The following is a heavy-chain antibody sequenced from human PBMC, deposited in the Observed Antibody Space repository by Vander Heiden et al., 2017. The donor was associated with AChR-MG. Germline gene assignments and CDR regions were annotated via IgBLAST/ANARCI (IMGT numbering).Heavy chain of an antibody. D-gene: IGHD3-16*01. V-gene: IGHV2-5*02. CDR1: GFSLSTSGVG. Sequence: QITLKESGPTLVTPTQTLTLTCTFSGFSLSTSGVGVGWSRQPPGKALEWLELIYWDEDKRYSPSLKSRLTITKDTSKNQVVLTMTNMDPVDTATYYCAHRHRGGRRLGRRLQYYFDYWGQGTLVTVAS. J-gene: IGHJ4*02. CDR2: IYWDEDK. CDR3: AHRHRGGRRLGRRLQYYFDY.